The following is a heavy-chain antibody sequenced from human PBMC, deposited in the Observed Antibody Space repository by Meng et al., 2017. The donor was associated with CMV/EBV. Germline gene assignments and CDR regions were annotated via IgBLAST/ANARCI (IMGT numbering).Heavy chain of an antibody. J-gene: IGHJ6*02. CDR3: ARVPGHGVMDV. Sequence: GESLKISCAASGFTFSSYWMHWVRQAPGKGLGWVSSIHRDGSSTSYADSVKGRFTICRDNAKNTLYLQMNSLRAEDTAVYDCARVPGHGVMDVWGQGTTVTVSS. CDR1: GFTFSSYW. CDR2: IHRDGSST. V-gene: IGHV3-74*01. D-gene: IGHD3-10*01.